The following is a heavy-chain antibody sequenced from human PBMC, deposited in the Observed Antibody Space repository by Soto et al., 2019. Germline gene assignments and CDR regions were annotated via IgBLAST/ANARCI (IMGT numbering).Heavy chain of an antibody. CDR3: AKRGRFGELSRPFDY. CDR2: ISGSGGST. J-gene: IGHJ4*02. D-gene: IGHD3-10*01. CDR1: GFTFSSYA. V-gene: IGHV3-23*01. Sequence: EVQLLESGGGLVQPGGSLRLSCAASGFTFSSYAMSWVRQAPGKGMEWVSAISGSGGSTYYADSVKGRFTISRDNSKNTLYLQMNSLRAEDTAVYYCAKRGRFGELSRPFDYWGQGTLVTVSS.